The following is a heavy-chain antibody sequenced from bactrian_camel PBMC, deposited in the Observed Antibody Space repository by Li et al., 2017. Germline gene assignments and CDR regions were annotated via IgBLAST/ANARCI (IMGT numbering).Heavy chain of an antibody. D-gene: IGHD6*01. CDR1: EYPGSNYC. J-gene: IGHJ4*01. CDR3: AAVRSSWYGAGYNY. CDR2: IASPGAT. V-gene: IGHV3S53*01. Sequence: HVQLVESGGGSAQTGGSLRLSCEVSEYPGSNYCMGWLRQAPGKKREGVAQIASPGATTYTDSVKGRFTISRDNAKNTLYLQMNSLKPEDTAVYYCAAVRSSWYGAGYNYWGQGTQVTVS.